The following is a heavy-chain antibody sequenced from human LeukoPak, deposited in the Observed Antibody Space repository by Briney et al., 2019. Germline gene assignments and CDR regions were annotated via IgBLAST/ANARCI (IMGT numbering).Heavy chain of an antibody. D-gene: IGHD2-2*01. CDR3: ASSGDCSSTSCYEFGY. CDR1: GGSLSSGGYS. V-gene: IGHV4-30-2*01. Sequence: SQTLSLTCAVSGGSLSSGGYSWSWIRQPPGKGLEWIGYIYHSGSTYYNPSLKSRVTISVDRSKNQFSLKLSSVTAADTAVYYCASSGDCSSTSCYEFGYWGQGTLVTVSS. CDR2: IYHSGST. J-gene: IGHJ4*02.